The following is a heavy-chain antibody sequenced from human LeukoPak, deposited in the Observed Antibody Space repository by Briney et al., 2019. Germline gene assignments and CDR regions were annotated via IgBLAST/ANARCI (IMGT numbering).Heavy chain of an antibody. CDR1: GFTFNDFW. J-gene: IGHJ4*02. V-gene: IGHV3-7*01. CDR2: IKQDGSET. D-gene: IGHD5-24*01. CDR3: ARDGRRDLQYFDY. Sequence: GGSLRLSCVASGFTFNDFWMNWVRQAPGKGLECVASIKQDGSETFYVDSVKGRFTISRDNAKNSLYLQMNSLRAEDAAVYYCARDGRRDLQYFDYWGQGTLVTVSS.